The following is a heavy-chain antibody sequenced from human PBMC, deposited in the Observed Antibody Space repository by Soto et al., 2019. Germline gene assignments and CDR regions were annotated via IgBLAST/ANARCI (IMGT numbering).Heavy chain of an antibody. CDR1: WFSLSTSGVG. V-gene: IGHV2-5*02. CDR3: ARAFTPPGWFDP. CDR2: IYWDDDK. J-gene: IGHJ5*02. Sequence: SGPTPVYPTQTRTPTSTCSWFSLSTSGVGVGLILQPPGKALEWLALIYWDDDKRYSPSLKSRLTITKDTSKNQVVLTMTNMDPVDTATYYCARAFTPPGWFDPWGQGTLVTVSS. D-gene: IGHD2-2*01.